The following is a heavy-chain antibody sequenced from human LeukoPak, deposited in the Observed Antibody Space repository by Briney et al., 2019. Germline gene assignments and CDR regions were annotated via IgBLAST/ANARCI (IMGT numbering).Heavy chain of an antibody. CDR2: ITDSGLAT. D-gene: IGHD6-19*01. Sequence: GGSLRLSCVASGFTFNNYAMAWVRQAPEKGLEWVSSITDSGLATYYADSVKGRITISRDNSKNTLYLQMNSLRAEDTALYYCAMGPGIAVAEGYSWFDPWGQGTLVTVSS. J-gene: IGHJ5*02. CDR1: GFTFNNYA. V-gene: IGHV3-23*01. CDR3: AMGPGIAVAEGYSWFDP.